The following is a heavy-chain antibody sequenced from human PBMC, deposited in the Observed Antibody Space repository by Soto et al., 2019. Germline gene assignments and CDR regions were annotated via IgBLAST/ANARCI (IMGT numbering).Heavy chain of an antibody. CDR1: GHSISSSSYY. D-gene: IGHD3-10*01. V-gene: IGHV4-39*01. J-gene: IGHJ4*02. CDR3: ARRGSGSYSDY. CDR2: IYYSGST. Sequence: TLSLTCTVSGHSISSSSYYWGWIRQPPGKGLGWIRSIYYSGSTYYNPSLKSRVNISEDTSKNQFSLKLSSVTAADTAVYYCARRGSGSYSDYWGQGTRVTVSS.